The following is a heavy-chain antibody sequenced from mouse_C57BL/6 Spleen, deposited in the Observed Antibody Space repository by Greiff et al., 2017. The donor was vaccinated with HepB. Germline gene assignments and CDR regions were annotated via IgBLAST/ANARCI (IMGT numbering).Heavy chain of an antibody. Sequence: VQLQQSGAELVKPGASVKLSCKASGYTFTSYWMHWVKQRPGQGLEWIGMIHPNSGSTNYNEKFKSKATLTVDKSSSTAYMQLSSLTSEDSAVYYCARSYDYDRFAYWGQGTLVTVSA. CDR3: ARSYDYDRFAY. V-gene: IGHV1-64*01. CDR1: GYTFTSYW. D-gene: IGHD2-4*01. J-gene: IGHJ3*01. CDR2: IHPNSGST.